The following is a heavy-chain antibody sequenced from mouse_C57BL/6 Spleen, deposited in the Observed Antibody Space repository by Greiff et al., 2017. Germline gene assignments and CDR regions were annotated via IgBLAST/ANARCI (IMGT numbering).Heavy chain of an antibody. CDR3: TKWLLRLGYAMDY. CDR1: GFNIKDYN. D-gene: IGHD2-3*01. V-gene: IGHV14-1*01. Sequence: VQLQQSGAELVRPGASVKLSCTASGFNIKDYNMHWVKQRPEQGLEWIGRIDPEDGDTEYAPKFQGKATMTADTSSNTAYLQLSSLTSEDTAVYYCTKWLLRLGYAMDYWGQGTSGTVCS. CDR2: IDPEDGDT. J-gene: IGHJ4*01.